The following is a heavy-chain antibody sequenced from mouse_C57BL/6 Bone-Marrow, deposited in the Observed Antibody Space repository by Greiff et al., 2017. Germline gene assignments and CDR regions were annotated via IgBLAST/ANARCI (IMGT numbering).Heavy chain of an antibody. D-gene: IGHD2-2*01. CDR2: ISSGGSYT. CDR1: GFTFSSYG. CDR3: GRLCGYDAFAY. Sequence: EVMLVESGGDLVKPGGSLKLSCAASGFTFSSYGMSWVRQTPDKRLEWVATISSGGSYTYYPDSVKGRFTISRDNAKNTLYLQMSSLKAEDTAMYYCGRLCGYDAFAYWGQGTLVTVSA. J-gene: IGHJ3*01. V-gene: IGHV5-6*02.